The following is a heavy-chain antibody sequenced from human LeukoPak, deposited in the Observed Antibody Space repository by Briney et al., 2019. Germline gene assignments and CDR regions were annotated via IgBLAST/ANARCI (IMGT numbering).Heavy chain of an antibody. CDR1: GGTFSSYT. J-gene: IGHJ4*02. D-gene: IGHD2-2*01. CDR3: ARGAPAAISWGPMRIPKGVDATRYYFDY. V-gene: IGHV1-69*10. Sequence: SVKVSCKASGGTFSSYTISWVRQAPGQGREWMGRIIPILGIANYAQKFQGRGTITADESTSTDYMELSSLRSEDTAVYYCARGAPAAISWGPMRIPKGVDATRYYFDYWGQGTLVTVSS. CDR2: IIPILGIA.